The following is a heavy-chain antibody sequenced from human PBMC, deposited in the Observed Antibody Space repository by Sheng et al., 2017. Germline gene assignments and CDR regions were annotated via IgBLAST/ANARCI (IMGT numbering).Heavy chain of an antibody. V-gene: IGHV1-18*01. J-gene: IGHJ4*02. CDR1: GGTFSDYA. Sequence: QVQLEQSGAAVKKPGSSVRVSCKASGGTFSDYAISWVRQAPGQGLEWMGWISANNGDTHYAQKVQDRVTLTTDTSTTTAYMELRSLSSDDTAVYYCARGRGGERRNGYFDYWGQGTLVTVSS. D-gene: IGHD7-27*01. CDR3: ARGRGGERRNGYFDY. CDR2: ISANNGDT.